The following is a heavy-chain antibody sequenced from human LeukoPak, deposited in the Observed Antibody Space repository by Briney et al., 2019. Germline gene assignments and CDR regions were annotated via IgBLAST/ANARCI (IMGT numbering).Heavy chain of an antibody. Sequence: ASVKVSCKASGYTFTSYDINWVRQATGQELEWMGWMNPNSGNTGYAQKFQGRVTMTRNTSISTAYMELSSLRSEDTAVYYCARAPLGWPILDYWGQGTLVTVSS. D-gene: IGHD2-15*01. V-gene: IGHV1-8*01. CDR2: MNPNSGNT. CDR3: ARAPLGWPILDY. J-gene: IGHJ4*02. CDR1: GYTFTSYD.